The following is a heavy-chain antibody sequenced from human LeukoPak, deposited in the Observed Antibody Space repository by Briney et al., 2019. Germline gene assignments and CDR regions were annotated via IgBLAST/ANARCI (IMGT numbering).Heavy chain of an antibody. CDR3: ARPDLGGYNPNY. CDR2: IYPGESDT. V-gene: IGHV5-51*01. J-gene: IGHJ4*02. CDR1: GSRFTSYW. D-gene: IGHD5-24*01. Sequence: GGSLKISCKGSGSRFTSYWIGWVRQMHGKGLEWMGIIYPGESDTRYSPSFQGQVTISAHKSISPAYLQWSSLKASDTAMYYCARPDLGGYNPNYWGQGTLVTVSS.